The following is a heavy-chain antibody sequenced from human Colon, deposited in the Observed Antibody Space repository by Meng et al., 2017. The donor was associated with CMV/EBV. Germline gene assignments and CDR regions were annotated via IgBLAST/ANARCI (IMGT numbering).Heavy chain of an antibody. D-gene: IGHD2-2*01. CDR1: GFTFSSYS. CDR2: INWNSGSI. V-gene: IGHV3-9*01. J-gene: IGHJ6*02. Sequence: SLKISCAASGFTFSSYSMNWVRQAPGKGLEWVSGINWNSGSIAYADSVKGRFIISRDNAKNSLYLQMNSLRAEDTALYYCAKVPAADYYYYGMDVWGQGTTVTVSS. CDR3: AKVPAADYYYYGMDV.